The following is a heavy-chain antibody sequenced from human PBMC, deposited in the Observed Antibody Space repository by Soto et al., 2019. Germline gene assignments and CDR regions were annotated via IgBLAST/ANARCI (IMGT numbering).Heavy chain of an antibody. CDR3: IYRRASWDYHGLDV. CDR1: GFSLTTAGVG. CDR2: IYWNDDR. J-gene: IGHJ6*02. D-gene: IGHD2-21*01. V-gene: IGHV2-5*01. Sequence: QFTLKESGPTLVKPTQTLTLTCTFSGFSLTTAGVGVGWIRQPPGRSLEWLAVIYWNDDRRRSPSLENRLTITKDTSKTQVVLTLTNMDPVATATYYCIYRRASWDYHGLDVWGQGTPVTVSS.